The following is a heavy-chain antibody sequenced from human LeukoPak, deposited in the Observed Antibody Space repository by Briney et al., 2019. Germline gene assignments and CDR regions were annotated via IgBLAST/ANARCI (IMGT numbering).Heavy chain of an antibody. J-gene: IGHJ3*02. V-gene: IGHV5-51*01. Sequence: GESLKISCKASGYNCTNYWIGWVRQMPGKGLEWMGIIYPGDSDTRYSPSFQGQVTISADKSISTAYLQWNSLKASDTAMYYCARRGYCSGGTCFSNAFDIWGQGTVVTVSS. D-gene: IGHD2-15*01. CDR3: ARRGYCSGGTCFSNAFDI. CDR1: GYNCTNYW. CDR2: IYPGDSDT.